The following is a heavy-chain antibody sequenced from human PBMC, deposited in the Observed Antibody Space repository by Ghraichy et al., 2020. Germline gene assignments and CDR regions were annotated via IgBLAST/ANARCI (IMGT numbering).Heavy chain of an antibody. CDR1: GGSISSGDYY. V-gene: IGHV4-30-4*01. CDR2: IYYSGST. D-gene: IGHD4-17*01. Sequence: LSLTCTVSGGSISSGDYYWSWIRQPPGKGLEWIGYIYYSGSTSYNPSLKSRVTISVDTSKNQFSLKLSSVTAADTAVYYCARAHDYGDYPHFDYWGQGTLVTVSS. CDR3: ARAHDYGDYPHFDY. J-gene: IGHJ4*02.